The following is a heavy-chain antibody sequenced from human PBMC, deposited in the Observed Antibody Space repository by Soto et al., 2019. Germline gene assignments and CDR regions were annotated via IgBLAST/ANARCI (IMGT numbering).Heavy chain of an antibody. D-gene: IGHD1-26*01. CDR3: AKELAGVPLGRNEVTWVDP. V-gene: IGHV3-30*18. J-gene: IGHJ5*02. CDR1: GFTFSSYG. Sequence: GGSLRLSCAASGFTFSSYGMHWVRQAPGKGLEWVAVISYDGSNKYYADSVKGRFTISRDNSKNTLYLQMNSLRAEDTAVYYCAKELAGVPLGRNEVTWVDPWGQGTLVTVSS. CDR2: ISYDGSNK.